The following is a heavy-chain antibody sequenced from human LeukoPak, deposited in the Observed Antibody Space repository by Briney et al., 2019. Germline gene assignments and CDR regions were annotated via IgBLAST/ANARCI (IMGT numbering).Heavy chain of an antibody. CDR2: IHYSGTT. Sequence: DPSETLSLTCTVSGGSIRSNTNYWGWHSSNYWGWIRQPPGKGLEGIVSIHYSGTTYYNPSLQSRLTISVDASKNQFSLKVTSVTATDTALYYCARQRDTASVGAFDIWGQGTMVTVSS. CDR1: GGSIRSNTNYWGWHSSNY. V-gene: IGHV4-39*01. J-gene: IGHJ3*02. CDR3: ARQRDTASVGAFDI. D-gene: IGHD5-18*01.